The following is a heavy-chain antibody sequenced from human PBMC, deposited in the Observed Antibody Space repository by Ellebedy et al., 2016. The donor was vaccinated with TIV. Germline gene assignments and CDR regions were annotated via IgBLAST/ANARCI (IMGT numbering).Heavy chain of an antibody. CDR3: ARILRGGSNGDYFDD. Sequence: MPSETLSLTCTVPGGSIRSSSYFWGWIRQPPGKGLEWLGSIFYRGTTYYNPSLKSRVTISVDTSKNQFSLELSSVTAADTAVYYCARILRGGSNGDYFDDWGQGTQVTASS. CDR1: GGSIRSSSYF. CDR2: IFYRGTT. D-gene: IGHD3-3*01. V-gene: IGHV4-39*07. J-gene: IGHJ4*02.